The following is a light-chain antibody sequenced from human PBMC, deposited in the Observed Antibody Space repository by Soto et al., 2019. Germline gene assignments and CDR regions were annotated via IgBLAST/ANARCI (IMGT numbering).Light chain of an antibody. J-gene: IGKJ1*01. CDR3: QQYGSSGT. CDR2: GAS. Sequence: EIVLTQSPATLSVSPWERATLSCRASQSVSSNYLAWYQQKPGQAPRLLIYGASSRATGIPDRFSGSGSGTDFTLTISRLEPEDFAVYYCQQYGSSGTFGQGTKVDI. V-gene: IGKV3-20*01. CDR1: QSVSSNY.